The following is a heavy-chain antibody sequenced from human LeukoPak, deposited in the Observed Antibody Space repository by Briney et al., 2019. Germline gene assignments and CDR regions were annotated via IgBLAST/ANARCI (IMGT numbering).Heavy chain of an antibody. CDR3: ARALSSGYIVNWFDP. Sequence: SETLSLTCTVSGGSISSSSYYWGWIRQPPGKGLEWIGYISDSGTINYNPSLKSRVTMSVDTSKNQFSLKLSSVTAADTAVYYCARALSSGYIVNWFDPWGQGTLVTVSS. CDR2: ISDSGTI. D-gene: IGHD3-22*01. V-gene: IGHV4-61*05. J-gene: IGHJ5*02. CDR1: GGSISSSSYY.